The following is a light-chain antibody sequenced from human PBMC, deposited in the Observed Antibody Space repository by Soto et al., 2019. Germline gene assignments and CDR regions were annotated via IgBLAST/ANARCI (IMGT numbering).Light chain of an antibody. CDR3: QQYNNWPPWT. CDR2: GAS. V-gene: IGKV3-15*01. CDR1: QSVSSN. Sequence: VLTQSPGTLSLSPGERATLSCRASQSVSSNLAWYQQKPDQAPRLLISGASTRATGIPARFSGSGSGTEFTLTISSLQSEDFAVYYCQQYNNWPPWTFGQGTKVDIK. J-gene: IGKJ1*01.